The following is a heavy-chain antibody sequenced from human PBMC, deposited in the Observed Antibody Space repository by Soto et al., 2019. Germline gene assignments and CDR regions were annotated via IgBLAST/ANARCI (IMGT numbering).Heavy chain of an antibody. Sequence: QVQLQESGPGLVQPSGTLSLTCAVSGDSINNSHWWSWVRQTPGKGLEWIGETYHSGTTNYKPSLKTRVTISIDKSKNEFYLKMNSVTAADTAVYSCAREVNSSPARGPDWFDPWGQGTLVTVSS. CDR2: TYHSGTT. V-gene: IGHV4-4*02. CDR1: GDSINNSHW. CDR3: AREVNSSPARGPDWFDP. J-gene: IGHJ5*02. D-gene: IGHD6-13*01.